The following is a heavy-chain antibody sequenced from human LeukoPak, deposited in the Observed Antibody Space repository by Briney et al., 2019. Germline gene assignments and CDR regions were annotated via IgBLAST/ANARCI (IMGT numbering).Heavy chain of an antibody. CDR3: AKSHASIWNVYDY. D-gene: IGHD1-1*01. J-gene: IGHJ4*02. CDR2: IVGSGDST. V-gene: IGHV3-23*01. Sequence: GGSLRLSCAASGFTFSSYAMSWVRLAPGKGLEWVSAIVGSGDSTYYVDSVKGRFTISRDNSKNTVFLQMNSLRAEDTAVYYCAKSHASIWNVYDYWGQGTLVTVSS. CDR1: GFTFSSYA.